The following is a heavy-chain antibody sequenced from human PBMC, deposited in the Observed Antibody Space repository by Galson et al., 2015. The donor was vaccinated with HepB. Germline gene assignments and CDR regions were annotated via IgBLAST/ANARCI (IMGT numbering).Heavy chain of an antibody. Sequence: SLRLSCAASGFTFSDYYMSWIRQAPGKGLEYVSAISSNGGSTYYADSVKGRFTISRDNSKNTLYLQMSSLRAEDTAVYYCVKAQYDSSGYYVWGQGTLVTVSS. CDR2: ISSNGGST. CDR3: VKAQYDSSGYYV. V-gene: IGHV3-64D*06. D-gene: IGHD3-22*01. CDR1: GFTFSDYY. J-gene: IGHJ4*02.